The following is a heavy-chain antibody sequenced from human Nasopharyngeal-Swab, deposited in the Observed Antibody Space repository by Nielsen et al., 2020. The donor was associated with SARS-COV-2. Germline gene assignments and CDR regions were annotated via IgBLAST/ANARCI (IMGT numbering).Heavy chain of an antibody. D-gene: IGHD3-16*01. V-gene: IGHV3-7*05. CDR1: GLSFSNSW. CDR3: AKDGVRLNGIDV. J-gene: IGHJ6*02. Sequence: GESLKISCVVSGLSFSNSWMNWVRQAPGKGLEWVANINDDGGEKNYVDSVKGRFTISRDNAKNSLSLQMNSLRAEDTAEYFCAKDGVRLNGIDVWGQGTTVTVSS. CDR2: INDDGGEK.